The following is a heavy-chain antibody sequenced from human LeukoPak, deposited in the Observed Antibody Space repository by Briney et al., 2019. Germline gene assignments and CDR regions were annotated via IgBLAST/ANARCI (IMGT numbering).Heavy chain of an antibody. CDR2: IYYSGST. J-gene: IGHJ4*02. Sequence: PSETLSLTRTVSGGSISSYYWSWIRQPPGKGLEWIGYIYYSGSTNYNPSLKSRVTISVDTSKNQFSLKLSSVTAADTAVYYCARHSGYSSGWFDFGFFDYWGQGTLVTVSS. CDR1: GGSISSYY. CDR3: ARHSGYSSGWFDFGFFDY. V-gene: IGHV4-59*08. D-gene: IGHD6-19*01.